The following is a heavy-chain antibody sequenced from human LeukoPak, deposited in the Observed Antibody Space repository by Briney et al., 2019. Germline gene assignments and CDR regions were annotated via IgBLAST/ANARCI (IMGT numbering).Heavy chain of an antibody. CDR3: ARDRLALLWFGELQDV. J-gene: IGHJ6*04. V-gene: IGHV3-21*01. D-gene: IGHD3-10*01. CDR2: ISSSSSYI. CDR1: GFTFSSYS. Sequence: KPGGSLRLSCAASGFTFSSYSMNWVRQAPGKGLEWVSSISSSSSYIYYADSVKGRFTISGDNAKNSLYLQMNSLRAEDTAVYYCARDRLALLWFGELQDVWGKGTTVTVSS.